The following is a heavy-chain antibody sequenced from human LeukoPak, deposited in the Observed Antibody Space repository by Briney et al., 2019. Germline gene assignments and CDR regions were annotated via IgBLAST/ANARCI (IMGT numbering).Heavy chain of an antibody. J-gene: IGHJ3*02. CDR1: GFTFSTYP. CDR2: IRGGGDST. Sequence: PGGSLRLSCAASGFTFSTYPISWVRQAPGKGLEWVSAIRGGGDSTYYADSVKGRSTISRDNSKNTLYLQMNSLRAEDTAVYYCAKDSVRGYSGYGNDGFDIWGQGTMVTVSS. D-gene: IGHD5-12*01. CDR3: AKDSVRGYSGYGNDGFDI. V-gene: IGHV3-23*01.